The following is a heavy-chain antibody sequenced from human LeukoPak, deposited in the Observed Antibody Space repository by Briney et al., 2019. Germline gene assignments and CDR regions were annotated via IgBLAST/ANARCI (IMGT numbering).Heavy chain of an antibody. D-gene: IGHD3-10*01. J-gene: IGHJ4*02. V-gene: IGHV3-23*01. CDR3: AKDIRAVGTSVFEY. CDR2: ISNSGYT. Sequence: GGSLRLSCATSGFTFIDYAMSWVRQAPGKGLEWVSSISNSGYTYYAVSVKGRFTVSRDSSNNTVYLQMNSPRAEDTAMYYCAKDIRAVGTSVFEYWGQGTLVSVSS. CDR1: GFTFIDYA.